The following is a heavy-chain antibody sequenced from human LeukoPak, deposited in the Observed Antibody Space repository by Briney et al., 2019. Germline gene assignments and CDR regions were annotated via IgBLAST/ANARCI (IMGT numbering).Heavy chain of an antibody. CDR1: GYTFTGYY. CDR3: ARGYYYDSSGYYHFDY. J-gene: IGHJ4*02. V-gene: IGHV1-46*01. D-gene: IGHD3-22*01. CDR2: INPSGGST. Sequence: ASVKVSCKASGYTFTGYYMHWVRQAPGQGLEWMGIINPSGGSTSYAQKFQDRVIMTRDTSTSTVYMELSSLRSEDTAVYYCARGYYYDSSGYYHFDYWGQGTQVTVSS.